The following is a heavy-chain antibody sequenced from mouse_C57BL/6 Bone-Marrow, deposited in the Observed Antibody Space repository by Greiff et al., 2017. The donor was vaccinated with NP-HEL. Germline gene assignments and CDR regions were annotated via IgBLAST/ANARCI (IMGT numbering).Heavy chain of an antibody. CDR1: GFSLTSYG. Sequence: VQLQQSGPGLVAPSQSLSITCTVSGFSLTSYGVHWVRQPPGKGLEWLVVIWSDGSTTYNSALKSRLSISKDNSKSQVFLKMNSRQTDDTAMYYCARPDYDGGAFAYWGQGTLVTVSA. CDR2: IWSDGST. J-gene: IGHJ3*01. V-gene: IGHV2-6*03. CDR3: ARPDYDGGAFAY. D-gene: IGHD2-4*01.